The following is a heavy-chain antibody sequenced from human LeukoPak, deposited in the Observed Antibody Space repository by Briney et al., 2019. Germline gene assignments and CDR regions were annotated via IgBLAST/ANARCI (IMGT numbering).Heavy chain of an antibody. V-gene: IGHV1-58*01. CDR3: AADGDPLIRMANYYYMDV. J-gene: IGHJ6*03. CDR2: IVVGSGNT. CDR1: GFTFTSSA. Sequence: ASVKVSCKASGFTFTSSAVQWVRQARGQRLEWIGWIVVGSGNTNYAQKFQERVTITRDMSTSTAYMELSSLRSEDTAVYYCAADGDPLIRMANYYYMDVWGKGTTVTVSS. D-gene: IGHD5-24*01.